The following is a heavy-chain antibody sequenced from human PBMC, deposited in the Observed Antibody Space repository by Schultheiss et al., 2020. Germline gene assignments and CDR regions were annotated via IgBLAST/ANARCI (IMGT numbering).Heavy chain of an antibody. V-gene: IGHV4-61*02. CDR1: GASISGGCCY. CDR3: ARDGMTGTTNYYYYGMDV. Sequence: SETLSLTCTVSGASISGGCCYWSWVRQPAGKGLEWIGRIYTSGTTNYNPSLKSRVTISVHTSKNQFSLRLSSVTAADTAVYYCARDGMTGTTNYYYYGMDVWGQGTTVTVSS. D-gene: IGHD1-7*01. J-gene: IGHJ6*02. CDR2: IYTSGTT.